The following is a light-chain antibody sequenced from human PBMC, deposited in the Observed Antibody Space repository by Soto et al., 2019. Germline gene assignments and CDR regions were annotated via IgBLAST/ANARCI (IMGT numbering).Light chain of an antibody. J-gene: IGLJ3*02. V-gene: IGLV1-47*02. CDR3: SSWAGSLSGRV. CDR2: NNN. CDR1: TYNIGSNY. Sequence: QSVLTQPPSASGTPGQRVTISCSGSTYNIGSNYLYWYQQLQGTAPKLLIYNNNQRPSGVPDPPRFSCSKSGTSASLAISGLRYADEADYYCSSWAGSLSGRVFGGGTKLTVL.